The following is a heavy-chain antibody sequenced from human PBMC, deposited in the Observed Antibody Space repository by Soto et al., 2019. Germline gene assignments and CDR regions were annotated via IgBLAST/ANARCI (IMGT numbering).Heavy chain of an antibody. J-gene: IGHJ4*02. V-gene: IGHV1-8*01. CDR3: ARAIRNQLLSDY. CDR1: GYTFTNYD. Sequence: QVQLVQSGTEVKQPGASEKVSCRTSGYTFTNYDINWVRQATGQGLEYMGWMNPDSANTGYAQKFQGRVTMTRDTSINTAYMELNSLTSEDTAIYYCARAIRNQLLSDYWGQGSLVIVSS. D-gene: IGHD1-26*01. CDR2: MNPDSANT.